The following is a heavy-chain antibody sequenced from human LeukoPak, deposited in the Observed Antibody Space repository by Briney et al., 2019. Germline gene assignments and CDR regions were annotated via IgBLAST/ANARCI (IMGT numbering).Heavy chain of an antibody. CDR1: GGSISSYY. CDR2: IYTSGST. J-gene: IGHJ4*02. Sequence: SXTLSLTCTVSGGSISSYYWSWIRQPAGKGLEWIGRIYTSGSTNYNASLKSRVSMSVDTSKNQFSLKLSSVTAADTAVFYCARENSGSYREFDYWGQGTLVTVSS. CDR3: ARENSGSYREFDY. V-gene: IGHV4-4*07. D-gene: IGHD1-26*01.